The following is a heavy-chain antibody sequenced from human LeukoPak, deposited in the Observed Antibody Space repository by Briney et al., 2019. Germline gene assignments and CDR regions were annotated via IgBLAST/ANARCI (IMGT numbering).Heavy chain of an antibody. D-gene: IGHD2-21*01. J-gene: IGHJ2*01. Sequence: GGSLTLSCPASGFTFSSYWRHWVRHGQGRGLAWVSRIRNDGSSTSYADSVKGRFTISRDNANNTVYLQMNSLRAEDTAVYYCARVFNAFSFDLWGRRTLVTVSS. CDR2: IRNDGSST. CDR1: GFTFSSYW. CDR3: ARVFNAFSFDL. V-gene: IGHV3-74*01.